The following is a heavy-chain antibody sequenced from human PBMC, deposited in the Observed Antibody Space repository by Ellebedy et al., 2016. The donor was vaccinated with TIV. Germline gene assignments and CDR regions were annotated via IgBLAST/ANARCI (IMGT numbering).Heavy chain of an antibody. V-gene: IGHV4-39*07. CDR1: GGSISSSSYY. Sequence: SETLSLTXTVSGGSISSSSYYWGWIRQPPGKGLEWIGSIYYSGSTYYNPSLKSRVTISVDTSKNQFSLKLSSVTAADTAVYYCARGTRDGYNYRFDYWGQGTLVTVSS. CDR2: IYYSGST. D-gene: IGHD5-24*01. CDR3: ARGTRDGYNYRFDY. J-gene: IGHJ4*02.